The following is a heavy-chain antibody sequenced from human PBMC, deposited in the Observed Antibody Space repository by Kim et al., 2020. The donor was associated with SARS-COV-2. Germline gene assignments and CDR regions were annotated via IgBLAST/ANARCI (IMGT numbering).Heavy chain of an antibody. D-gene: IGHD3-10*01. CDR3: ARGVLLWFGGLLMETGWFDP. V-gene: IGHV4-59*01. Sequence: SETLSLTCTVSGGSISSYYWSWIRQPPGKGLEWIGYIYYSGSTNYNPSLKSRVTISVDTSKNQFSLKLSSVTAADTAVYYCARGVLLWFGGLLMETGWFDPWGPGTLVTVSS. CDR1: GGSISSYY. CDR2: IYYSGST. J-gene: IGHJ5*02.